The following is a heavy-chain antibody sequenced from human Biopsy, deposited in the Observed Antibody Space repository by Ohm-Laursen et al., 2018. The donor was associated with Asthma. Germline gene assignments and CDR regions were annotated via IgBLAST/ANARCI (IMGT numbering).Heavy chain of an antibody. CDR2: ITRSAGRT. D-gene: IGHD1-26*01. CDR3: AKRGSYFDY. V-gene: IGHV3-23*01. CDR1: GFTFSSYG. Sequence: SLRLSCSASGFTFSSYGMHWVRQAPGKGLEWVSAITRSAGRTDYADSVKGRFTISRDNSKNTLYLQMNSLRAEDTAVYYCAKRGSYFDYRGQGTLVTVSS. J-gene: IGHJ4*03.